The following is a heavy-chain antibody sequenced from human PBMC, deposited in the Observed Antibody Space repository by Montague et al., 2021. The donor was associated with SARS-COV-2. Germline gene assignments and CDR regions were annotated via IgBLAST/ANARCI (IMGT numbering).Heavy chain of an antibody. Sequence: SVKVSCKVSGYTLTELSMHWVRQAPGKGLEWMGGFDPEDGETIYAQKFQGRVTMTEDTSTDTAYMELSSLRSEDTALYHCATYPAVCSSSWYHFDYWGPGTLVTVSS. CDR3: ATYPAVCSSSWYHFDY. V-gene: IGHV1-24*01. J-gene: IGHJ4*02. D-gene: IGHD6-13*01. CDR1: GYTLTELS. CDR2: FDPEDGET.